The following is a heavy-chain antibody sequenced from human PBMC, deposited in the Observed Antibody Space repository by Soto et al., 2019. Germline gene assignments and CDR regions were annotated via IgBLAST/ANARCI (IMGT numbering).Heavy chain of an antibody. D-gene: IGHD3-22*01. CDR3: AHIRVTMIVGAGYFQH. V-gene: IGHV2-5*02. CDR2: IYWDDTK. J-gene: IGHJ1*01. CDR1: GFSLSSSGVG. Sequence: QITLKESGPTLVKPTQTLTLICTFSGFSLSSSGVGVGWIRQPPGKALEWVALIYWDDTKPYSPSLKSGLTITKDTSKDQVVLTMTNMDPVDTATYYCAHIRVTMIVGAGYFQHWGQGTLVTVSS.